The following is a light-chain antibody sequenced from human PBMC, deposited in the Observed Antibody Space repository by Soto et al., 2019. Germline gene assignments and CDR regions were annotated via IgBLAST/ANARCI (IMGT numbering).Light chain of an antibody. Sequence: EIVLTQSPATLALSPGERATLSCRASQSISDYLAWYQQKPGQAPRLLIQDVSNRATGIPARFSGSGSGTDFTLTISSLEPEDFALYYCQQRLSWPLTFGGGTKVDIK. CDR3: QQRLSWPLT. CDR2: DVS. J-gene: IGKJ4*01. V-gene: IGKV3-11*01. CDR1: QSISDY.